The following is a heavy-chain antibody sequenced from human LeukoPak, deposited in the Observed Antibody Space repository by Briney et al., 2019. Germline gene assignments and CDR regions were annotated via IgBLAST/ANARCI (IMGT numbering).Heavy chain of an antibody. CDR3: ARSGIAVAGYFDY. Sequence: GGSLRISCVASGFSFSRSSMNWVRQAPGKGLEWISYISSSSSAIYYADSVRGRFTISRDNSKNTLYLQMNSLRAEDTAVYYCARSGIAVAGYFDYWGQGTLVTVSS. V-gene: IGHV3-48*01. CDR1: GFSFSRSS. J-gene: IGHJ4*02. CDR2: ISSSSSAI. D-gene: IGHD6-19*01.